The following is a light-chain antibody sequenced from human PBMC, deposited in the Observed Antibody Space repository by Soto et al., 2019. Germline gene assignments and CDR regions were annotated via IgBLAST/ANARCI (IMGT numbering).Light chain of an antibody. V-gene: IGKV3-20*01. CDR3: HQYYSSPLT. Sequence: EIVLTRSPGTLSLSPGERATLSCRASQSVSSSYVAWYQQKPGQAPRLLIYGASSSATGIPDRFSGSGSGTDFTLTISCLELADLAVYYGHQYYSSPLTFGGGTKVESK. CDR1: QSVSSSY. CDR2: GAS. J-gene: IGKJ4*01.